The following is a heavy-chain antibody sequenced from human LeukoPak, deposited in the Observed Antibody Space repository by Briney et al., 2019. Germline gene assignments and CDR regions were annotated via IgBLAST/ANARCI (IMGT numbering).Heavy chain of an antibody. V-gene: IGHV1-2*02. CDR2: INPNSGVT. D-gene: IGHD3-3*01. Sequence: ASVKVSCKSSGYTFNGYYIHWVRQAPGQGPEWMGLINPNSGVTKYAQQFQGGVTMTLDTSVSTAYMELYRLTSDDTAMYYCARFGVVTNDAFDIWGQGTMVTISS. CDR3: ARFGVVTNDAFDI. J-gene: IGHJ3*02. CDR1: GYTFNGYY.